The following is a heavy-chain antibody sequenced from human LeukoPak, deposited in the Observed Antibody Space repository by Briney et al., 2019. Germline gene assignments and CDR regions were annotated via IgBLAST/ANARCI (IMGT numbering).Heavy chain of an antibody. V-gene: IGHV4-34*01. Sequence: SETLSLTCAVYGGSFSGYYWSWTRQPPGKGLDWIGEINHSGSTNYNPSLKSRVTISVDTSKNQFSLKLSSVTAADTAVYYCASYYYYGMDVWGQGTAVTVSS. CDR1: GGSFSGYY. CDR2: INHSGST. J-gene: IGHJ6*02. CDR3: ASYYYYGMDV.